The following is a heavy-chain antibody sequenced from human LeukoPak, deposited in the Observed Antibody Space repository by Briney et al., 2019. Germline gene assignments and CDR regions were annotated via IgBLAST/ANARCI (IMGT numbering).Heavy chain of an antibody. CDR3: ARDKWELPFYYYGMDV. V-gene: IGHV3-66*02. J-gene: IGHJ6*02. D-gene: IGHD1-26*01. Sequence: GGSLRLSCAASGFTVSSNYMSWVRQAPGKGLEWVSVIYSGGSTYYADSVKGRFTISRDNSKNTLYLQMNSLRAEDTAVYHCARDKWELPFYYYGMDVWGQGTTVTVSS. CDR1: GFTVSSNY. CDR2: IYSGGST.